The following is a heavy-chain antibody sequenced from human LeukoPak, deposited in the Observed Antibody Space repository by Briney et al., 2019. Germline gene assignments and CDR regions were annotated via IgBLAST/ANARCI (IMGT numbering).Heavy chain of an antibody. D-gene: IGHD2-2*01. CDR1: GGSFSGYY. CDR3: ARGFYCSSTSRWFDP. CDR2: INHSGST. J-gene: IGHJ5*02. V-gene: IGHV4-34*01. Sequence: SETLSLTCAVYGGSFSGYYWSWIRQPPGKGLEWIGEINHSGSTNYNPSLKSRVTISVDTSKNQFSLKLSSVTAADTAVYYCARGFYCSSTSRWFDPWGQGTLVTVSS.